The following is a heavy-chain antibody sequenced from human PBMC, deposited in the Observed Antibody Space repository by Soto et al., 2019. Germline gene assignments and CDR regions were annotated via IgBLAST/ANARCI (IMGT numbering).Heavy chain of an antibody. CDR2: IYSGGST. D-gene: IGHD7-27*01. Sequence: GGSLRLSCAASGFTVSSNYMSWVRQAPGKGLEWVSVIYSGGSTYYADSVKGRFTISRDNSKNPLYLQINSLRAEDTAVYYCASSLKLGRYYYYYGMDVWGQGTTVTVSS. CDR3: ASSLKLGRYYYYYGMDV. V-gene: IGHV3-53*01. J-gene: IGHJ6*02. CDR1: GFTVSSNY.